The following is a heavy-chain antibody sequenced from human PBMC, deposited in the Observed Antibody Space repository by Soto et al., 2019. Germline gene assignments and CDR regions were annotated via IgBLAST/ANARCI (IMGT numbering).Heavy chain of an antibody. CDR2: IYYSGST. J-gene: IGHJ4*02. Sequence: QLQLQESGPGLVKPSETLSLTCTVSGGSISSSSYYWGWIRQPPGKGLEWIGSIYYSGSTYYNPSLKSRVTISVDTSKNPFSLKLSSVTAADTAVYYCARHTIGGEYSSPPRYFDYWGQGTLVTVSS. V-gene: IGHV4-39*01. CDR3: ARHTIGGEYSSPPRYFDY. D-gene: IGHD6-6*01. CDR1: GGSISSSSYY.